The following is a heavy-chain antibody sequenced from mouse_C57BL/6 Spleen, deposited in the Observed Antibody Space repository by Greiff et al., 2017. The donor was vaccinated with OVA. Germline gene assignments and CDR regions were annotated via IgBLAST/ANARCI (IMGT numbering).Heavy chain of an antibody. Sequence: QVQLQQPGAELVKPGASVKLSCKASGYTFTSYWMHWVKQRPGQGLEWIGMIHPNSGSTNYNEKFKSKATLTVDKSPSTAYMQLSSLTSEDSAVYYCARGGYYGSFDYWGQGTTLTVSS. CDR2: IHPNSGST. CDR1: GYTFTSYW. V-gene: IGHV1-64*01. J-gene: IGHJ2*01. CDR3: ARGGYYGSFDY. D-gene: IGHD1-1*01.